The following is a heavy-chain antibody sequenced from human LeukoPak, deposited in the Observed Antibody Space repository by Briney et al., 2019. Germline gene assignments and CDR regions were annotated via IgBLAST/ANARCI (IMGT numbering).Heavy chain of an antibody. Sequence: SETLSLTCTVSGGSISSSDHYWGWIRQPPGKGLEWIGRIYTSGSTNYNPSLKSRVTISVDTSMNQFSLKLSSVTAADTAVYYCAREGPVVPAAIDYYFDYWGQGTLVTVSS. D-gene: IGHD2-2*01. CDR3: AREGPVVPAAIDYYFDY. CDR2: IYTSGST. J-gene: IGHJ4*02. CDR1: GGSISSSDHY. V-gene: IGHV4-39*07.